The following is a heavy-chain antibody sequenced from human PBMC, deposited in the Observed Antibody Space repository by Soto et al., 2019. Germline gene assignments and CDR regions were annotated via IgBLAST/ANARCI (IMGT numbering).Heavy chain of an antibody. CDR3: ARRHCSSTSCYLDY. CDR2: IYYSGST. V-gene: IGHV4-61*03. D-gene: IGHD2-2*01. CDR1: GGSVSSGSYY. J-gene: IGHJ4*02. Sequence: SETLSLTCTVSGGSVSSGSYYWSWIRQPPGKGLEWIGYIYYSGSTNYNPSLKSRVTISVDTSKNHFSLRLSSVTAADTAVHYCARRHCSSTSCYLDYWGQGTLVTVSS.